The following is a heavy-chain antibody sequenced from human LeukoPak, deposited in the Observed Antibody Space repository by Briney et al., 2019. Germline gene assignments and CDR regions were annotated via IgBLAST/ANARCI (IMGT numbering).Heavy chain of an antibody. CDR1: EFTFSSYA. D-gene: IGHD3-22*01. J-gene: IGHJ4*02. Sequence: GGSLRLSCAASEFTFSSYAMSWVRHAPGKGMERVGFIRSKAYGGTTEYAASVKGRFTISRDDSKRIAYQQMNSLKTEDTAVYYCTRDRERYSDSSGYYNYWGQGTPVTVSS. CDR3: TRDRERYSDSSGYYNY. CDR2: IRSKAYGGTT. V-gene: IGHV3-49*04.